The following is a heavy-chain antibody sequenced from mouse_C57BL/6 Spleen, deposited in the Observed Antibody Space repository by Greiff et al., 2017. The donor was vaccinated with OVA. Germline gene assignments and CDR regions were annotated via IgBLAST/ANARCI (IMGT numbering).Heavy chain of an antibody. J-gene: IGHJ2*01. CDR2: IYPGDGDT. CDR1: GYAFSSSW. Sequence: VMLVESGPELVKPGASVKISCKASGYAFSSSWMNWVKQRPGKGLEWIGRIYPGDGDTNYNGKFKGKATLTADKSSSTAYMQLSSLTSEDSAVYFCVRDAFTTVEGWGQGTTLTVSS. CDR3: VRDAFTTVEG. D-gene: IGHD1-1*01. V-gene: IGHV1-82*01.